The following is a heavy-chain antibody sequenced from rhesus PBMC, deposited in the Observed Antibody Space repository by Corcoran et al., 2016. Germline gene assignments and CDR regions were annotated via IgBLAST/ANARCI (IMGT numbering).Heavy chain of an antibody. CDR1: GLPFRCYG. CDR3: VKGLYMGYWSSTTCYGSLDV. D-gene: IGHD2-2*01. CDR2: LSNGGGST. Sequence: EVHLVESGGGLVQPGGSLRLSCARCGLPFRCYGMSWVRQPPGRGVDWGCLLSNGGGSTYYADSVKGRFTISTDNSKNTLSPQMNSQRAEDTAVYYCVKGLYMGYWSSTTCYGSLDVWGRGVLVTVSS. V-gene: IGHV3S5*01. J-gene: IGHJ5-2*02.